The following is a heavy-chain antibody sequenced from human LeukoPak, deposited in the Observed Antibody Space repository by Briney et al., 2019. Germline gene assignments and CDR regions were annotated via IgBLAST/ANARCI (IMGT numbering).Heavy chain of an antibody. J-gene: IGHJ4*02. Sequence: SVKVPCKASGGTFSSYAISWVRQAPGQGLEWMGGIIPIFGTANYAQKFQGRVTITTDESTSTAYMELSSLRSEDTAVYYCARISSSSSGQDYWGQGTLVTVSS. CDR1: GGTFSSYA. D-gene: IGHD6-6*01. CDR3: ARISSSSSGQDY. V-gene: IGHV1-69*05. CDR2: IIPIFGTA.